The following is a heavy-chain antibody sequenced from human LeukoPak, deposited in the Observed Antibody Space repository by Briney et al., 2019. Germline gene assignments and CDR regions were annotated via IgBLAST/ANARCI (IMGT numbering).Heavy chain of an antibody. CDR1: GFTFSNSW. Sequence: PGGSHRLSCAASGFTFSNSWMNWVRQAPGKGLEWLAIIKQDGSEKYYVDSVKGRFTISRDNAKNSLYLQMNSLRAEDTALYYCVRGSGSVFDYWGQGTLVTVSS. D-gene: IGHD1-14*01. CDR3: VRGSGSVFDY. J-gene: IGHJ4*02. V-gene: IGHV3-7*01. CDR2: IKQDGSEK.